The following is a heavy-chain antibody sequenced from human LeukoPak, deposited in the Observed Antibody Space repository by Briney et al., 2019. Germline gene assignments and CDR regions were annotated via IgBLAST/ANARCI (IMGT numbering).Heavy chain of an antibody. CDR1: GYTFTGYY. CDR2: INPNSGGT. D-gene: IGHD3-22*01. CDR3: ARSHYYDSSGYFDHFDY. V-gene: IGHV1-2*04. J-gene: IGHJ4*02. Sequence: ASVKVSCKASGYTFTGYYMHWVRQAPGQGLEWMGWINPNSGGTNYAQKFQGWVTMTRDTSISTAYMELSRLRSDDTAVYYCARSHYYDSSGYFDHFDYWGQGTLVTVSS.